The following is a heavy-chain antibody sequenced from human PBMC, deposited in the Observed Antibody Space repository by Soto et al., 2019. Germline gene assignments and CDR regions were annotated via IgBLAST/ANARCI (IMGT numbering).Heavy chain of an antibody. CDR2: IRNHNGNT. CDR3: ARGGTPIAL. CDR1: GYTFTSYG. D-gene: IGHD1-1*01. J-gene: IGHJ5*02. V-gene: IGHV1-18*01. Sequence: QVQLVQSGAEVKKPGASVQVSCKASGYTFTSYGISWVRQALGQGLEWMGWIRNHNGNTNYAQKLTGRVTMTTDTSTNTAYMERSSMRSDDTAVYYRARGGTPIALWGQGTQVTVSS.